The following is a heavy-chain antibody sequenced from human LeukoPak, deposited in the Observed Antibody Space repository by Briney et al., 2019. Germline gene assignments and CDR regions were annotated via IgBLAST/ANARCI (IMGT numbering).Heavy chain of an antibody. Sequence: SETLSLTCTVSGASINNYYWTWIRQPPGKGLEWIGYSGNTNYNPSLKGRVTISIDTSKNQFSLKLTSVTAADTAIYYCARDTNWFDPWGLGTPVTVSS. D-gene: IGHD1-1*01. V-gene: IGHV4-59*01. CDR1: GASINNYY. CDR2: SGNT. J-gene: IGHJ5*02. CDR3: ARDTNWFDP.